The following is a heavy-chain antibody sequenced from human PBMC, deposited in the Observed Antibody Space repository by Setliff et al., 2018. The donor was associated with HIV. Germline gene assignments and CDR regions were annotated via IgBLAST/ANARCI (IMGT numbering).Heavy chain of an antibody. D-gene: IGHD3-22*01. J-gene: IGHJ4*02. Sequence: PSETLSLTCTVSGGSISSGSYYWSWIRQPPGKGLEWIGSIYYSGSTYYNPSLKSRVTISVDTSKNQFYLRLSSVTAADTAVYYCARESGEAYYDSGGYVHWGQGTLVTVSS. V-gene: IGHV4-39*07. CDR1: GGSISSGSYY. CDR3: ARESGEAYYDSGGYVH. CDR2: IYYSGST.